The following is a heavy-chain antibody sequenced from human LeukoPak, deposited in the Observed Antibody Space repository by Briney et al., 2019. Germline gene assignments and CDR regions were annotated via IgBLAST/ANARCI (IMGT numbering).Heavy chain of an antibody. CDR3: ARGPSRYFSGGSCFVVY. J-gene: IGHJ4*02. CDR2: IKPDGSEK. CDR1: GFTFSDYW. V-gene: IGHV3-7*01. D-gene: IGHD2-15*01. Sequence: GGSLRLSCAASGFTFSDYWMTWVRQAPGKGLEWVANIKPDGSEKYYVDSVKGRFTISRDNAKNSLYLQMDSLRAEDTAVYYCARGPSRYFSGGSCFVVYWGQGTQVTVCS.